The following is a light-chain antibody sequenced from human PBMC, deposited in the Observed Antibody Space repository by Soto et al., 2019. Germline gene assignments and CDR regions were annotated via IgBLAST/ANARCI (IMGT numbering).Light chain of an antibody. Sequence: EVVLTQSPVTLSLSPGERATLSCRARQSFRGLLAWYQQKPGQAPRLLIXDAYNRATGIPPRFSGSGSGTDFTLTISSLEPEDFAVYYCQQRSNWPPEITFGQGTRLEIK. CDR2: DAY. CDR1: QSFRGL. V-gene: IGKV3-11*01. J-gene: IGKJ5*01. CDR3: QQRSNWPPEIT.